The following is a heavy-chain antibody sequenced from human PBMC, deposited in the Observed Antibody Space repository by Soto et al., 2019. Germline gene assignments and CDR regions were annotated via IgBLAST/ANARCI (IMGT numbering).Heavy chain of an antibody. CDR2: ISAYNGNT. CDR3: ARGGNYCSGGSCYLVYYYYYGMDV. V-gene: IGHV1-18*04. CDR1: GCTFTSYG. D-gene: IGHD2-15*01. J-gene: IGHJ6*02. Sequence: ASVKVSCKASGCTFTSYGISWVRQAPGQGLEWMGWISAYNGNTNYAQKLQGRVTMTTDTSTSTAYMELRSLRSDDTAVYYCARGGNYCSGGSCYLVYYYYYGMDVWGQGTTVTVSS.